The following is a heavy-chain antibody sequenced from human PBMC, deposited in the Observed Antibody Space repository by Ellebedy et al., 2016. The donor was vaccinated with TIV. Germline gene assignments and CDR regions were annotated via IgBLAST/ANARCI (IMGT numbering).Heavy chain of an antibody. D-gene: IGHD1-26*01. CDR3: AKGLLRELLGFDS. Sequence: ASVKVSCKASGYTFINSYIHWVRQAPGQGLEWLGWINPHNGGTNYALNFRGRVTMTTDMSINTAYMELGTLTFDDTAIYYCAKGLLRELLGFDSWGQGTLVAVSS. V-gene: IGHV1-2*02. CDR2: INPHNGGT. CDR1: GYTFINSY. J-gene: IGHJ4*02.